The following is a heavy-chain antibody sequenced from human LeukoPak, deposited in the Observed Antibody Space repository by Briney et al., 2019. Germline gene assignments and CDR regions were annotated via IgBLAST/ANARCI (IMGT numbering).Heavy chain of an antibody. CDR2: MYYSGST. Sequence: SETLSLTCTVSGGSISSGDYYWSWIRQPPGKGLEWIGYMYYSGSTYYNPSLKSRVTISLDTSKDQFSLKLSSVTAADTAVYYCARPYYYDSRIDPWGQGTLVTVSS. CDR3: ARPYYYDSRIDP. V-gene: IGHV4-30-4*01. J-gene: IGHJ5*02. D-gene: IGHD3-22*01. CDR1: GGSISSGDYY.